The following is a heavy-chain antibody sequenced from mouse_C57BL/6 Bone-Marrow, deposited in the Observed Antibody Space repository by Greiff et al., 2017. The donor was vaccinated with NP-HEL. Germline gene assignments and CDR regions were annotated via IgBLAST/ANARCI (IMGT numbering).Heavy chain of an antibody. CDR1: GFTFSSYG. D-gene: IGHD2-5*01. CDR2: ISSGGSYT. CDR3: ARHSNSYFDY. V-gene: IGHV5-6*02. Sequence: DVKLVESGGDLVKPGGSLKLSCAASGFTFSSYGMSWVRQTPDKRLEWVATISSGGSYTYYPDSVKGRFTISRDNAKNTLYLQMSSLKSEDTAMYYCARHSNSYFDYWGQGTTLTVSS. J-gene: IGHJ2*01.